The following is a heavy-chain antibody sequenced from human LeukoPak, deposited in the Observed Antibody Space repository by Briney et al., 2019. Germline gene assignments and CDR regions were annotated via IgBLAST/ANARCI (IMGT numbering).Heavy chain of an antibody. CDR2: ISGSGGST. Sequence: GGSLRLSCAASGFTFSTHALSWVRQAPGKGLEWVSGISGSGGSTYYADSVKGRFTISRDNSKNTLYLQMNSLRAEDTAVYYCAKSTSFTMVRGATDYWGQGTLVTVSS. J-gene: IGHJ4*02. V-gene: IGHV3-23*01. CDR1: GFTFSTHA. D-gene: IGHD3-10*01. CDR3: AKSTSFTMVRGATDY.